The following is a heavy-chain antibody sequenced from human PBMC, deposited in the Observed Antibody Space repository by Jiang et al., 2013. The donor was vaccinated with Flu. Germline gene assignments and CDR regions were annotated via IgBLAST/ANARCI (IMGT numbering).Heavy chain of an antibody. CDR1: GYRFTSHD. V-gene: IGHV1-8*01. J-gene: IGHJ5*02. Sequence: SCQASGYRFTSHDLNWVREAAGQGLEWMGWIDPNNGKTGHAQKFQGRITMTRNISISTVYMELSGLTSEDTAIYYCVRRSYCSGGACNRFDPWGQGTRVTVSS. CDR2: IDPNNGKT. CDR3: VRRSYCSGGACNRFDP. D-gene: IGHD3-10*01.